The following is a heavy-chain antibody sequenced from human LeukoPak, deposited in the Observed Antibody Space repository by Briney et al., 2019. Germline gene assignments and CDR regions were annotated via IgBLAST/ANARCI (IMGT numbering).Heavy chain of an antibody. J-gene: IGHJ4*02. D-gene: IGHD5-24*01. V-gene: IGHV4-39*07. CDR3: AREGRDGYNSFDY. Sequence: SETLSLTCTVSGGSISGSSYYWGWIRQPPGKGPEWIGSIYYSGSTYYNPSLKSRVTVSVDTSKNQFSLKLSSVTAADTAVYYCAREGRDGYNSFDYWGQGTLVTASS. CDR2: IYYSGST. CDR1: GGSISGSSYY.